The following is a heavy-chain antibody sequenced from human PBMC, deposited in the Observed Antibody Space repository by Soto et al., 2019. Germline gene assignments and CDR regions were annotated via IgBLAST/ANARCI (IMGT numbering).Heavy chain of an antibody. CDR1: GYSFTSYW. D-gene: IGHD6-13*01. CDR2: IDPSDSYT. J-gene: IGHJ5*02. V-gene: IGHV5-10-1*01. Sequence: GESLKISCKGSGYSFTSYWISWVRQMPGKGLEWMGRIDPSDSYTNYSPSFQGHVTISADKSISTAYLQWSSLKASDTAMYYCASYPSSSWYGATVTTWGQGTLVTVSS. CDR3: ASYPSSSWYGATVTT.